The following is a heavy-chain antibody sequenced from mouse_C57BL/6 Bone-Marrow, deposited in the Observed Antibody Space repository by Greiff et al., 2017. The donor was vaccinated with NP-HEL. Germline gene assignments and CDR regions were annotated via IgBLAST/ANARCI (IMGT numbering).Heavy chain of an antibody. J-gene: IGHJ4*01. CDR1: GFTFSSYA. V-gene: IGHV5-4*01. CDR2: ISDGGSYT. CDR3: ARDGGYFYAMDY. D-gene: IGHD2-3*01. Sequence: DVKLVESGGGLVKPGGSLKLSCAASGFTFSSYAMSWVRQTPEKRLEWVATISDGGSYTYYPDNVKGRFTISRDNAKNNLYLQMSHLKSEDTAMYYCARDGGYFYAMDYWGQGTSVTVSS.